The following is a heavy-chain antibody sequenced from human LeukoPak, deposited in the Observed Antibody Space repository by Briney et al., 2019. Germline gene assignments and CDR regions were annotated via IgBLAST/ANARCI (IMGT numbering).Heavy chain of an antibody. J-gene: IGHJ4*02. Sequence: SETLSLTCTVSDDSARSDNYYWGWIRQPPGKGLEWIGSIYYSGSTYYNPSLKSRVTISVDTSKNQFSLKLSSVTAADTAVYYCARGSTDPQFDYWGQGTLVTVSS. D-gene: IGHD1-1*01. V-gene: IGHV4-39*01. CDR3: ARGSTDPQFDY. CDR1: DDSARSDNYY. CDR2: IYYSGST.